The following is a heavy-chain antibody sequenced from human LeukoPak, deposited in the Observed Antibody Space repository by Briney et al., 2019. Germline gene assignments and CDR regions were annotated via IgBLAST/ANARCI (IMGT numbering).Heavy chain of an antibody. D-gene: IGHD5-24*01. CDR3: AREESWKGYNRIFDY. V-gene: IGHV4-59*01. CDR1: GGSISSYY. J-gene: IGHJ4*02. CDR2: IYYSGST. Sequence: SETLSLTCTVSGGSISSYYWSWIRQPPGRGLEWIGYIYYSGSTNYNPSLKSRVTISVDTSKNQFSLKLSSVTAADTAVYYCAREESWKGYNRIFDYWGQGTLVTVSS.